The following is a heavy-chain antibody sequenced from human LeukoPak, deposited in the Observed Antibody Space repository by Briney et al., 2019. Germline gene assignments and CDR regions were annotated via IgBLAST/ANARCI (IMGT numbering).Heavy chain of an antibody. CDR2: IYYSGST. CDR3: AKYGDYEEIDY. V-gene: IGHV4-59*08. CDR1: GGSISSYY. D-gene: IGHD4-17*01. Sequence: SETPSLTCTVSGGSISSYYWSWIRQPPGKGLEWIGYIYYSGSTNYNPSLKSRVTISVDTSKNQFSLKLSSVTAADTAVYYCAKYGDYEEIDYWGQGTLVTVSS. J-gene: IGHJ4*02.